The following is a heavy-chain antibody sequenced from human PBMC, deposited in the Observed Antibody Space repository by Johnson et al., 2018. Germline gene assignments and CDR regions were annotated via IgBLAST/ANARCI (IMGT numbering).Heavy chain of an antibody. J-gene: IGHJ6*03. V-gene: IGHV5-51*03. CDR1: GYSFTSYW. CDR3: ARPGLYSGSLGYYMDV. D-gene: IGHD1-26*01. Sequence: VQLVQSGAEVKKPGESLKTSCKGSGYSFTSYWIGWVRQMPGKGLEWMGIIYHGDSDTRYSPSFQGQVTISADKSISTAYLQWSSLKAPDTAMYYCARPGLYSGSLGYYMDVWGKGTTVTVSS. CDR2: IYHGDSDT.